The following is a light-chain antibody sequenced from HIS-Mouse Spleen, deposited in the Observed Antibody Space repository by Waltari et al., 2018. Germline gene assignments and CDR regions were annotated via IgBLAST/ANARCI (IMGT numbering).Light chain of an antibody. J-gene: IGKJ2*01. V-gene: IGKV4-1*01. CDR1: QSVLYSSNNKNY. CDR3: QQYYSTPQT. CDR2: WAS. Sequence: DIVMTQSPDSLAVSLGERATTNCKSRQSVLYSSNNKNYLAWYQQKPGQPPKLLIYWASTRESGVPDRFSGSGSGTDFTLTISSLQAEDVAVYYCQQYYSTPQTFGQGTKLEIK.